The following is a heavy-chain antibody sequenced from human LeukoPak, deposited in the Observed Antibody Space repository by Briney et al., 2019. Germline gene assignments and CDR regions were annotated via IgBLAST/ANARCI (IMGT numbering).Heavy chain of an antibody. J-gene: IGHJ6*04. CDR3: AELGITMIGGV. V-gene: IGHV3-21*01. Sequence: GGSLRLSCAASGFTFSSYSMNWVRQAPGKGLEWVSSISSSTTYIYYADSVKGRFTISRDNAKNSLYLQMNSLRAEDTAVYYCAELGITMIGGVWGKGTTVTISS. D-gene: IGHD3-10*02. CDR1: GFTFSSYS. CDR2: ISSSTTYI.